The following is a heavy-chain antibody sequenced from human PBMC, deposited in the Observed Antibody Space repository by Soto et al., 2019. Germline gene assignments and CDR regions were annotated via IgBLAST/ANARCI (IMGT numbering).Heavy chain of an antibody. CDR1: SGSISSSNW. Sequence: SETLSLTCAVSSGSISSSNWWSWVRQPPGKGLEWIGEIYHSGSTNYNPSLKSRVTISVDKSKNQFSLKLSSVTAADTAVYYCASFGEDCSSTSCPLGYWGRNPGHRLL. J-gene: IGHJ4*01. V-gene: IGHV4-4*02. D-gene: IGHD2-2*01. CDR2: IYHSGST. CDR3: ASFGEDCSSTSCPLGY.